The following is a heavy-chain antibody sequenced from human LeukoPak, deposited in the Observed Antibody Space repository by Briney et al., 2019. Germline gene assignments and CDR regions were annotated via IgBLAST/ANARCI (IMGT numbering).Heavy chain of an antibody. Sequence: RESGPALVKPTHTLTLTCTFSGFSLSTSGMCVSWIRQPPGKALEWLARIDWDDNKYYSTSLKTRLTISKDTSKNQVVLTMANMDPVDTATYYCARMRPGTDSAFDIWGQGTMVTVSS. V-gene: IGHV2-70*11. J-gene: IGHJ3*02. CDR1: GFSLSTSGMC. CDR2: IDWDDNK. CDR3: ARMRPGTDSAFDI.